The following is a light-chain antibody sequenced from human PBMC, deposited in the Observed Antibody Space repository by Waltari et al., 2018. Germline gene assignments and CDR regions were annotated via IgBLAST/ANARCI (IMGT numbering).Light chain of an antibody. Sequence: EIVLTQSPATLSLSPGERASLSCRASQIVDTYLAWYQQKPGQAPRLLIYDASNRATGIPARCSGSGSGTDFTLTISSLEPEDCAVYYCRQRSNWVTFGGGTKVEIK. V-gene: IGKV3-11*01. CDR1: QIVDTY. CDR2: DAS. CDR3: RQRSNWVT. J-gene: IGKJ4*01.